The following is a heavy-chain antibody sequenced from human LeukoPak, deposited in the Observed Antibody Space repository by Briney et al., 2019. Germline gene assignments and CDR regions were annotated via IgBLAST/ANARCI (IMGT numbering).Heavy chain of an antibody. J-gene: IGHJ4*02. Sequence: PGGSLRLSCAASGFTFSDYWMNWVRQAPGKGLEWVANINQDGSENYYVDSVKGRFTISRDNAKNSLYLQMNSLRAEDTAVYYCARVNEGATSLGYWGQGTLVTVSS. CDR2: INQDGSEN. CDR1: GFTFSDYW. D-gene: IGHD1-26*01. V-gene: IGHV3-7*03. CDR3: ARVNEGATSLGY.